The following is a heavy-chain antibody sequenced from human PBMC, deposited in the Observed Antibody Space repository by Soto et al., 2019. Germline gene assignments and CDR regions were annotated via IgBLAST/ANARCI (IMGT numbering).Heavy chain of an antibody. J-gene: IGHJ5*02. Sequence: QVQLVQSGAEVKKPGASVKVSCKASGYTFTSYGISWERQAPGQGLEWMGWISAYNGNTNYAQKLQGRVTMTTDTSTSTAYMELRSLRSDDTAVYYCARVKYQLPPDNWFDPWGQGTLVTVSS. V-gene: IGHV1-18*01. CDR3: ARVKYQLPPDNWFDP. CDR1: GYTFTSYG. D-gene: IGHD2-2*01. CDR2: ISAYNGNT.